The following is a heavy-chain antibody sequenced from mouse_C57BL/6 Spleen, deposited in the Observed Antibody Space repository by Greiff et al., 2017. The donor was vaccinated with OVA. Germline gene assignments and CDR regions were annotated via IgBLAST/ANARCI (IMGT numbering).Heavy chain of an antibody. J-gene: IGHJ2*01. CDR3: ARGPSMVTNYFDY. V-gene: IGHV1-69*01. CDR2: IDPSDSYT. D-gene: IGHD2-9*01. CDR1: GYTFTSYW. Sequence: QVQLQQPGAELVMPGASVKLSCKASGYTFTSYWMHWVKQRPGQGLEWIGEIDPSDSYTNYNQQFKGKSTLTVDKSSSTASMQLSSLTSEDSAVYYCARGPSMVTNYFDYWGQGTTLTVSS.